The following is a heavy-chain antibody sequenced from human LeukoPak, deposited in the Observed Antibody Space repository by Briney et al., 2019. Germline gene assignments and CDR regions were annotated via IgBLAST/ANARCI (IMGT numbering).Heavy chain of an antibody. CDR1: GYTFTSYD. Sequence: ASVKVSRKASGYTFTSYDINWVRQAPGQGLEWMGWMNPNSGNTDYAQKFQGRVTMTSNTSISTAYMELSSLRSEDTAVYYCARVSGVVRVYYYYYGMDVWGQGTTVTVSS. CDR3: ARVSGVVRVYYYYYGMDV. V-gene: IGHV1-8*01. D-gene: IGHD3-16*01. J-gene: IGHJ6*02. CDR2: MNPNSGNT.